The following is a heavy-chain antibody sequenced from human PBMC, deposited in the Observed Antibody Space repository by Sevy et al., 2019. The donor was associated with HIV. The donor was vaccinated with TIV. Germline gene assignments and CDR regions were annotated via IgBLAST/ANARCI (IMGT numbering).Heavy chain of an antibody. Sequence: GGSLRLSCAASGFTFSSYAMHWVRQAPGKGLEWVAVISYDGSNKYYADSVKGRFTISRDNSKNTLYLQMSSLRAEDTAVYYCARGIAASDAFDIWGQGTMVTVSS. J-gene: IGHJ3*02. V-gene: IGHV3-30-3*01. CDR2: ISYDGSNK. CDR3: ARGIAASDAFDI. D-gene: IGHD6-13*01. CDR1: GFTFSSYA.